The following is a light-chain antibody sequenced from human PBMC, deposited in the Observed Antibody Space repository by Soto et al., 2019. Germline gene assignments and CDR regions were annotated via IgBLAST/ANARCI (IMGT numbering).Light chain of an antibody. J-gene: IGKJ1*01. CDR1: QTIITY. V-gene: IGKV1-39*01. Sequence: DIVMTQSPSSLSASVGDRFTITCRASQTIITYLNWYQQKPGKAPKLLIYGTSNLQSGVPSRFRGSASGTDFTLTISSLQPEDFATYFCQQSYSKSVTFGQGTKVDIK. CDR3: QQSYSKSVT. CDR2: GTS.